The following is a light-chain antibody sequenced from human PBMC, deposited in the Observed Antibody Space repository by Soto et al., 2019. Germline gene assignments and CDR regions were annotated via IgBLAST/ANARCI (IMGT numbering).Light chain of an antibody. CDR2: GAS. Sequence: EIVLTQSPGTLSLSPGERATLSCRASQSVSSNYLAWYQQKPGQAPGLLIYGASSRATGIPDRFSGSGSGTDFTLTITRLEPEDFAVYYCHQYDNSPWTFGQGTKVDIK. CDR3: HQYDNSPWT. CDR1: QSVSSNY. J-gene: IGKJ1*01. V-gene: IGKV3-20*01.